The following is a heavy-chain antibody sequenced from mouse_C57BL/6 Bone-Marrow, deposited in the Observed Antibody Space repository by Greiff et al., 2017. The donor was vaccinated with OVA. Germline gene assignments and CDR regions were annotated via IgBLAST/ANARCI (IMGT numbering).Heavy chain of an antibody. D-gene: IGHD1-1*01. V-gene: IGHV1-69*01. CDR3: ARGYYGSCYDFDY. CDR2: IDPSDSYP. Sequence: QVQLKQPGAALVMPGASVKLSCKASGYTFTSYWMHWVKQRPGQGLEWIGEIDPSDSYPTYNQTFKGKSTLTVDKSSRTAYRQLSSLTSEDSAVYYGARGYYGSCYDFDYWGQGTTLTVSS. J-gene: IGHJ2*01. CDR1: GYTFTSYW.